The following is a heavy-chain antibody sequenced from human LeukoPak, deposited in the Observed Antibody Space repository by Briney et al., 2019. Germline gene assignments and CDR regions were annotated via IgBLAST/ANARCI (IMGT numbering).Heavy chain of an antibody. CDR2: INPNSGGT. D-gene: IGHD1-26*01. V-gene: IGHV1-2*06. CDR3: VSLVGATATPDY. Sequence: ASVKVSCKASGYTFTGYYMHWVRQAPGQGLEWMGRINPNSGGTNYAQKFQGRVTMTRDTSISTAHMELSRLRSDDAAVYYCVSLVGATATPDYWGQGTLVTVSS. CDR1: GYTFTGYY. J-gene: IGHJ4*02.